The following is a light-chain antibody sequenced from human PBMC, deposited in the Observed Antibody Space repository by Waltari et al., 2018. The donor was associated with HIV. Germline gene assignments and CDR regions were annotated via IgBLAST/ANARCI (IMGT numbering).Light chain of an antibody. CDR1: SSDVGNYNL. J-gene: IGLJ3*02. V-gene: IGLV2-23*01. Sequence: QSALTQPASVSGSPGQSITISCTGTSSDVGNYNLFSWYQQHPGQAPKLIIYEAIKRPSGVSNRISASKSGNTASLTISGLQAEDEADYYCCSYGGSSTWVFGGGTKVTVL. CDR3: CSYGGSSTWV. CDR2: EAI.